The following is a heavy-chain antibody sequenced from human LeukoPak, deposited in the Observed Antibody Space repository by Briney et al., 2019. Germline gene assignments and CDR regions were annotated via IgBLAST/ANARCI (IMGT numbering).Heavy chain of an antibody. Sequence: ETLSLTCTVSGGSISTDYWSWIRQPPGKGLDWIGYVSFGGGTNYNPSLKSRVITSADTSKNQFSLNLTSVTAADTAVYYCVRASVESGGAFDIWGQGTMVTVSS. V-gene: IGHV4-59*01. J-gene: IGHJ3*02. D-gene: IGHD2-15*01. CDR3: VRASVESGGAFDI. CDR2: VSFGGGT. CDR1: GGSISTDY.